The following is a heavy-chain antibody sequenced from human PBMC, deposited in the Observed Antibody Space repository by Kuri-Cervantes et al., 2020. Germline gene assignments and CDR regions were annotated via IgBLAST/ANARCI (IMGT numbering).Heavy chain of an antibody. V-gene: IGHV3-48*04. Sequence: GESLKISCAASGFTFSSYSMNWVRQAPGKGLEWVSGISWNSGSIGYADSVKGRFTISRDNAKNSLYLQMNSLRVEDTAVYHCAREVRVMFWGQGTMVTVSS. J-gene: IGHJ3*01. CDR3: AREVRVMF. CDR1: GFTFSSYS. CDR2: ISWNSGSI.